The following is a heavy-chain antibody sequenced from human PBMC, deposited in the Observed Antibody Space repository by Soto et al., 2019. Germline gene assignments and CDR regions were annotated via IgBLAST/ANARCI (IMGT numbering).Heavy chain of an antibody. V-gene: IGHV4-59*08. CDR2: IYYRGST. CDR1: GGSISSYY. J-gene: IGHJ4*02. D-gene: IGHD3-3*01. Sequence: SETLSLTCTVSGGSISSYYWSRIRQPPGKGLEWIGYIYYRGSTNYNPSIKSRVTISVDTSKNQFSLKLSSVTAADTAVYYCARQGYDFWSGYSQFDYWGQGTLVTVSS. CDR3: ARQGYDFWSGYSQFDY.